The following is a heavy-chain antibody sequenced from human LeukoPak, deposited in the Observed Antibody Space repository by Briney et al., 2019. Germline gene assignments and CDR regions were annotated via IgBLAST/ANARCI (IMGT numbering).Heavy chain of an antibody. Sequence: PSETLSLTCTVSGYSISSGYYWGWIRQPPGKGLEWIGSIYHSGSTYYNPSLKSRVTISVDTSKNQFSLRLSSVTAADTAVYYCARRTYDLWSGDYTGAFDIWGQGTMVTVSS. V-gene: IGHV4-38-2*02. CDR2: IYHSGST. CDR3: ARRTYDLWSGDYTGAFDI. J-gene: IGHJ3*02. CDR1: GYSISSGYY. D-gene: IGHD3-3*01.